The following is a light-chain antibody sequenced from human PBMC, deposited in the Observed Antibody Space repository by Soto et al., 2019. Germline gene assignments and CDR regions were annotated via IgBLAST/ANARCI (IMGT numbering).Light chain of an antibody. J-gene: IGLJ3*02. CDR1: SGSVSTSYY. V-gene: IGLV8-61*01. Sequence: QTVVTQEPSFSVSPGGTVTLTCGLSSGSVSTSYYPSWYQQTPGQAPRTLIYSTNNRSSGVPDRFSGSILGNKAALTITGAQADDESDYYCVLYIGSGIWVFGGGTKLTVL. CDR3: VLYIGSGIWV. CDR2: STN.